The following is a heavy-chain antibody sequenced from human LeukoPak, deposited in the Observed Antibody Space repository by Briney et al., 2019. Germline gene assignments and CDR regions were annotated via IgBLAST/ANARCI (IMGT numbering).Heavy chain of an antibody. Sequence: AGGSLRLSCAASGFTFSSYWMSWVRQAPGKGLEWVANIKQDGSEKYYVDSVKGRLTISRDNAKNSLYMQMNSLRAEDTAVYYCARGGGRPTYYDYVWGSYRSYYFDYWGQGTLVTVSS. CDR3: ARGGGRPTYYDYVWGSYRSYYFDY. D-gene: IGHD3-16*02. CDR1: GFTFSSYW. CDR2: IKQDGSEK. J-gene: IGHJ4*02. V-gene: IGHV3-7*01.